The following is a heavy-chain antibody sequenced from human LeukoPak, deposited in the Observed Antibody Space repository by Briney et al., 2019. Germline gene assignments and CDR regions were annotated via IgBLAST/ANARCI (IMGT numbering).Heavy chain of an antibody. CDR2: ISSSSSTI. Sequence: GGSLRLSCAASGFTYSSYSMNWVRQAPGKGLEWVSYISSSSSTIYYADSVKGRFTISRDNAKNSLYLQMNSLRAEDTAVYYCARDRDYTSWWLSSPFDYWGQGTLVTVSS. CDR3: ARDRDYTSWWLSSPFDY. V-gene: IGHV3-48*04. D-gene: IGHD2-15*01. CDR1: GFTYSSYS. J-gene: IGHJ4*02.